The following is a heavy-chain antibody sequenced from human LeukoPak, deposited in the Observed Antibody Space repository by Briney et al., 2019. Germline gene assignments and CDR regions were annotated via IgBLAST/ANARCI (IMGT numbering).Heavy chain of an antibody. J-gene: IGHJ4*02. CDR1: GFTFDDYA. V-gene: IGHV3-9*01. CDR3: AKAESSGYYYGYFDY. CDR2: ISWNSGSI. Sequence: GGSLRLSCAASGFTFDDYAMHWVRHAPGKGLEWVSGISWNSGSIGYADSVKGRFTISRDNAKNSLYLQMNSLRAEDTALYYCAKAESSGYYYGYFDYWGQGTLVTVSS. D-gene: IGHD3-22*01.